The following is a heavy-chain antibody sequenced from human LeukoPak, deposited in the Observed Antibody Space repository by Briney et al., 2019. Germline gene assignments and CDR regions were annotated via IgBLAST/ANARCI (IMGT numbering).Heavy chain of an antibody. CDR2: IYYTGSS. CDR3: ARRPYYYDSLDYWGLDY. Sequence: SETLSLTCSVSGGSISSYYWSWIRQPPGKGLEWIGYIYYTGSSNYNPSLKSRVTMSVDMSKNQFSLKLSSVTAADTAVYYCARRPYYYDSLDYWGLDYWGQGTLVTVSS. V-gene: IGHV4-59*01. J-gene: IGHJ4*02. D-gene: IGHD3-22*01. CDR1: GGSISSYY.